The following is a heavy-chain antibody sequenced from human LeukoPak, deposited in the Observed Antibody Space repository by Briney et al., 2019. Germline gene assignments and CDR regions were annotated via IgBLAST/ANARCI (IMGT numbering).Heavy chain of an antibody. V-gene: IGHV3-74*01. J-gene: IGHJ5*02. CDR3: AKTRSRSMITFGGVEHWFDP. D-gene: IGHD3-16*01. CDR1: GFTFSRYW. CDR2: INSDGRST. Sequence: GGSLRLSCVASGFTFSRYWMHWVRQAPGKGLVWVSRINSDGRSTNYADSVKGRFSISRDNAENTLYLQMNSLRVEDTAVYYCAKTRSRSMITFGGVEHWFDPWGQGTLVTVSS.